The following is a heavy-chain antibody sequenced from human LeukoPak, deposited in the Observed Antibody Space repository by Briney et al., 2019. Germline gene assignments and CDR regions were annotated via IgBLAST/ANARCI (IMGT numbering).Heavy chain of an antibody. D-gene: IGHD6-13*01. CDR3: ARVSEGSSWYHPLYYYYGMGV. Sequence: PAGYLRCSCAAAGFTFSSYSMNWLRQAQGKGLKWVSSISSSSSCIYYAGSVKCRLTFSRDNAKSSLYLHMNSLRAEDTAVYYCARVSEGSSWYHPLYYYYGMGVWGKGTTVTVSS. CDR2: ISSSSSCI. V-gene: IGHV3-21*01. CDR1: GFTFSSYS. J-gene: IGHJ6*04.